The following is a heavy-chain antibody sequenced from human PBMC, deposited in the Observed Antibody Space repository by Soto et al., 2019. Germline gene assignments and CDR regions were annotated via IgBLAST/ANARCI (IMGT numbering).Heavy chain of an antibody. V-gene: IGHV2-5*02. D-gene: IGHD3-16*01. Sequence: QITLKESGPPLVKPTQTLTLTCTFSGFSLNTSAVGVGWIRQPPGKPLEWLALRYWDDDKRYNQSLKSRLTITTDTSKTPVVLKMTRMDPVDTGTYFYAHREGDDYVWGSYKDAFDSWGQGTMVTVSS. CDR2: RYWDDDK. CDR1: GFSLNTSAVG. CDR3: AHREGDDYVWGSYKDAFDS. J-gene: IGHJ3*02.